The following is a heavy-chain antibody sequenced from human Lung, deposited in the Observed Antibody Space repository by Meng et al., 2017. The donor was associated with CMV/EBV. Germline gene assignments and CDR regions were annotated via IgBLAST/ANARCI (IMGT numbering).Heavy chain of an antibody. D-gene: IGHD1-14*01. Sequence: SXTLSLTCTVSGGSITSYYWSWIRQPPGKGLEWIAYMYYSRDASYNPSLRSRVTVSVDTSKSQFSLQLSSVTAADTAVYYCARDWQGGAEPYGMDVWGQGXTVTVSS. CDR2: MYYSRDA. V-gene: IGHV4-59*01. J-gene: IGHJ6*02. CDR1: GGSITSYY. CDR3: ARDWQGGAEPYGMDV.